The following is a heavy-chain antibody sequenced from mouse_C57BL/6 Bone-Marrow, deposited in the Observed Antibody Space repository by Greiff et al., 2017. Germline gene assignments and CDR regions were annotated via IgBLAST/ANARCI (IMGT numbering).Heavy chain of an antibody. V-gene: IGHV1-5*01. CDR1: GYTFTSYW. CDR2: IYPGNSDT. Sequence: VQLQQSGPVLARPGASVKMSCKTSGYTFTSYWMHWVNQRPGQGLEWIGAIYPGNSDTSYNQKFKGKAKLTAVTSASTAYMELSSLTNDDSAVYYCTSSWDWYVDVWGTGTTVTVSS. CDR3: TSSWDWYVDV. D-gene: IGHD4-1*01. J-gene: IGHJ1*03.